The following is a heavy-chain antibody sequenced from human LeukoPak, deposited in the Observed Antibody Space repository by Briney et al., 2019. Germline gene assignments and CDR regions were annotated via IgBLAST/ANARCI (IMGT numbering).Heavy chain of an antibody. Sequence: GGSLRLSCAASGFSFSSYWVSWVRQAPGKGLEWVANIKQDGSEKFYVDSVKGRFTISRDNAKNSLYLQLDSLRAEDTAVYSCARVVYYGSGMDYWGQGTLVTVSS. V-gene: IGHV3-7*01. D-gene: IGHD3-10*01. CDR3: ARVVYYGSGMDY. CDR2: IKQDGSEK. CDR1: GFSFSSYW. J-gene: IGHJ4*02.